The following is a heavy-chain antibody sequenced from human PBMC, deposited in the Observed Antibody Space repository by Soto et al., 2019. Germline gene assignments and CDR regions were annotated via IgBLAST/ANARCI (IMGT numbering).Heavy chain of an antibody. V-gene: IGHV1-18*01. J-gene: IGHJ2*01. Sequence: GASVKVSCKASGYTFTSYGISWVRQAPGQGLEWMVCISAYNGNTNYAQKLQGRVTMTTDTSTSTAYMELRSLRSDDTAVYYCARGTIVLMVYTPLYFDLWGRGTLVAVSS. CDR2: ISAYNGNT. CDR1: GYTFTSYG. CDR3: ARGTIVLMVYTPLYFDL. D-gene: IGHD2-8*01.